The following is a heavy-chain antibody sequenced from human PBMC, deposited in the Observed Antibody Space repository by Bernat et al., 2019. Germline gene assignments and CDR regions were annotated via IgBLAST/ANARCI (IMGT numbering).Heavy chain of an antibody. J-gene: IGHJ3*02. CDR1: GFRFSSHD. V-gene: IGHV3-13*01. Sequence: EVQLVESGGGLVQPGGSLRLSCAASGFRFSSHDMHWVRQTTGKGLEWVSAIDTAGDTYYPGSVKGRFTISRENAKNSLYLEMNSRRAGDTAVYFCVREQQLGGPDALDIWGHGTMVTVSS. CDR3: VREQQLGGPDALDI. D-gene: IGHD6-13*01. CDR2: IDTAGDT.